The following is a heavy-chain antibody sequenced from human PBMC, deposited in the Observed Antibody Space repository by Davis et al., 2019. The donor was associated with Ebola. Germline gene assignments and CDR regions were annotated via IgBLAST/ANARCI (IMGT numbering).Heavy chain of an antibody. CDR1: NYSFISDYH. Sequence: GSLRLSCTVSNYSFISDYHWGWIRQPPGKALEWIGLIYDSGTPDYNPSLKSRATISVDRSKNQFSLKLSSVTAADTAVYYCARFNSWGYSWFDPWGQGTLVTVSS. CDR3: ARFNSWGYSWFDP. D-gene: IGHD3-16*01. J-gene: IGHJ5*02. CDR2: IYDSGTP. V-gene: IGHV4-38-2*02.